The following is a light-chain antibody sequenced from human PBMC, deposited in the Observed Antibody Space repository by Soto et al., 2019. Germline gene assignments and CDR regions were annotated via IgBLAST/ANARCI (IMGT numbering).Light chain of an antibody. Sequence: ETVLTQSPATLSLSPGERATLSCRASQNVEGYLAWYQQKPGQAPRLLIYDASNRATGIPARFSGSGAGTDFTLTISILEPEDFAVYYCQQRRNWPPITFGQGTRLEIK. CDR1: QNVEGY. CDR3: QQRRNWPPIT. J-gene: IGKJ5*01. CDR2: DAS. V-gene: IGKV3-11*01.